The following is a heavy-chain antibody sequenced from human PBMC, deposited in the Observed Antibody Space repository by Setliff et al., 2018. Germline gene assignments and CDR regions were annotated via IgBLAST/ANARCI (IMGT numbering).Heavy chain of an antibody. CDR3: ATDGPVLNGDYIS. CDR1: GDSISSRRNY. J-gene: IGHJ5*02. V-gene: IGHV4-61*09. CDR2: IYTSWST. D-gene: IGHD3-10*01. Sequence: PSETLSLTCTVSGDSISSRRNYWGWFRQPAGKELEWIGQIYTSWSTNYNPSLKSRVTISLDTSKNQFSLSLTSVTAEDTAVYYCATDGPVLNGDYISWGQGTLVTVSS.